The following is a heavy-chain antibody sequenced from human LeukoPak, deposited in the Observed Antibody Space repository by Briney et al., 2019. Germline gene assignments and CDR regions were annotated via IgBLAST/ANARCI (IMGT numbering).Heavy chain of an antibody. J-gene: IGHJ4*02. D-gene: IGHD3-10*01. CDR1: GGSISSYY. CDR3: ARGAGLLAY. V-gene: IGHV4-59*01. Sequence: PSETPSLTCTVSGGSISSYYWTWIRQPPGKGLEWIGHIYYSGTTDYNPSLKSRVTISVDRSKNQFSLKLSSVTAADTAVYYCARGAGLLAYWGQGTLVTVSS. CDR2: IYYSGTT.